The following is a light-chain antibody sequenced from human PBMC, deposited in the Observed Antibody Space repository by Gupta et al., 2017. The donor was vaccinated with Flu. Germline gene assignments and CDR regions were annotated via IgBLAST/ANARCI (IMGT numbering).Light chain of an antibody. CDR3: QQSSYWPQT. Sequence: PATLSVSPGERAILSCRTSQTVGSNLAWYQQKPGQAPRLLIYDASTRPTGLPARFSGSGSGTEFTLTISSLQSEDSAVYYCQQSSYWPQTFGQGTKVEFK. CDR2: DAS. V-gene: IGKV3-15*01. CDR1: QTVGSN. J-gene: IGKJ1*01.